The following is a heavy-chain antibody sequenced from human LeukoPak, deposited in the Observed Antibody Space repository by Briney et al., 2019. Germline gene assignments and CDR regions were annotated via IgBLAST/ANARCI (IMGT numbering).Heavy chain of an antibody. CDR2: IHSGGRT. J-gene: IGHJ4*02. Sequence: GGSLRLSCAASGLIVSSNYMSWVRQAPGKGLEWVSIIHSGGRTYYADSVKGRFTISRDNTKNTLYLQMNSLRAEDTAVYYCARLGGRLHSSGYYQLWPYFDYWGQGTLVTVSS. D-gene: IGHD3-22*01. CDR1: GLIVSSNY. V-gene: IGHV3-53*01. CDR3: ARLGGRLHSSGYYQLWPYFDY.